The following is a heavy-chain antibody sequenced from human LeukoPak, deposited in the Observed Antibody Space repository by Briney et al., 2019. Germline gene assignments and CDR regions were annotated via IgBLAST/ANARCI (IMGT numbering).Heavy chain of an antibody. Sequence: SETLSLTCTVSGGSISSSSYYWGWIRQPPGKGLQWIGSIYYSGTTYNNPSLKSRVTISVDTSKNQFSLNLSSVTTADTAFYYCARQPKECTPGVFITGKAFWFDPWGQGTLVTVSS. CDR1: GGSISSSSYY. V-gene: IGHV4-39*01. CDR2: IYYSGTT. J-gene: IGHJ5*02. CDR3: ARQPKECTPGVFITGKAFWFDP. D-gene: IGHD2-15*01.